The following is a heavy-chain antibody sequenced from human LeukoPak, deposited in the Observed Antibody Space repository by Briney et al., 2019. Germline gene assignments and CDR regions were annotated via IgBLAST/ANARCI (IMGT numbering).Heavy chain of an antibody. CDR2: ISAYNGNT. CDR3: ATVGSGSYYWTLGFDY. J-gene: IGHJ4*02. CDR1: GYTFTSYG. V-gene: IGHV1-18*01. D-gene: IGHD1-26*01. Sequence: ASVKVSCKASGYTFTSYGISWVRQAPGQGLEWMGWISAYNGNTNYAQKLQGRVTMTTDTSTSTAYMELRSLRSEDTAVYYCATVGSGSYYWTLGFDYWGQGTLVTVSS.